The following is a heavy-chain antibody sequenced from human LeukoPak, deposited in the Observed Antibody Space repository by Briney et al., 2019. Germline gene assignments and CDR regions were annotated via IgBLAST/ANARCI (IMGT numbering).Heavy chain of an antibody. CDR2: INYSGGST. V-gene: IGHV3-23*01. J-gene: IGHJ4*02. CDR1: GFTFNNYA. CDR3: AKDLLSSLVRGVTIEGHDY. Sequence: GGSLRLSCAASGFTFNNYAMSWVRQDPGKGQEWVAAINYSGGSTYYADSVKGRFTISRDNSKNTLYLQMNSLRAEDTAVYYCAKDLLSSLVRGVTIEGHDYWGQGTLVTVSS. D-gene: IGHD3-10*01.